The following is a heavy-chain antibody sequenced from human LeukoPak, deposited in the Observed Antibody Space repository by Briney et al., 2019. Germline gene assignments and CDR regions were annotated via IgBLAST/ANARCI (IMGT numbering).Heavy chain of an antibody. Sequence: PGGSLRLSCGASGFTFSRYAMSWVRQAPGKGLEWVSSISGSGGSTYYADSVKGRFTTSRDNSKNTLYLQMNSLRAEDTAVYYCAKERWMMGGDWFDPWGQGTLVTVSS. J-gene: IGHJ5*02. CDR1: GFTFSRYA. CDR3: AKERWMMGGDWFDP. V-gene: IGHV3-23*01. D-gene: IGHD3-16*01. CDR2: ISGSGGST.